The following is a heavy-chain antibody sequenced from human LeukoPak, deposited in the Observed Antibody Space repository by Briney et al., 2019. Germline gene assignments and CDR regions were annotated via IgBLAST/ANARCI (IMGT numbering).Heavy chain of an antibody. CDR2: ISWNSGNI. V-gene: IGHV3-9*03. CDR1: GFTFDDYA. D-gene: IGHD6-19*01. J-gene: IGHJ4*02. Sequence: GGSLRLSCAASGFTFDDYAMHWVRQAPGKGLEWVSGISWNSGNIGYADSVKGRFTISRDNAKNSLYLQMNSLRAEDMALYYCAKDGIAVAGTGYYFDYWGQGTLVTVSS. CDR3: AKDGIAVAGTGYYFDY.